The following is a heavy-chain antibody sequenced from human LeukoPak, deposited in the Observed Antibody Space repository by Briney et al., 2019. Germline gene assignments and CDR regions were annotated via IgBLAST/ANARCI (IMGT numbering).Heavy chain of an antibody. Sequence: ASVKVSCKASGYTFTSYGISWVRQAPGQGLEWMGWISAYSGNTNYAQKLQGRVTMTTDTSTSTAYMELRSLRSDDTAVYYCARSGYSSGWYPAASDYWGQGTLVTVSS. J-gene: IGHJ4*02. CDR3: ARSGYSSGWYPAASDY. CDR2: ISAYSGNT. D-gene: IGHD6-19*01. V-gene: IGHV1-18*01. CDR1: GYTFTSYG.